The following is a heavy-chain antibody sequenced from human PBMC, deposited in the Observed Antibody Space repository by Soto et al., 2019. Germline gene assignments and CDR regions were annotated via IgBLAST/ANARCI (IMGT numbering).Heavy chain of an antibody. Sequence: PGGSLRLSCAASGFTFSSYGMHWVRQAPGKGLEWVAVIWYDGSNKYYADSVKGRFTISRDNSKNTPYLQMNSLRAEDTAVYYCARELYYDFWSGYYPRYYYYGMDVWGQGTTVTVSS. CDR2: IWYDGSNK. J-gene: IGHJ6*02. CDR3: ARELYYDFWSGYYPRYYYYGMDV. D-gene: IGHD3-3*01. CDR1: GFTFSSYG. V-gene: IGHV3-33*01.